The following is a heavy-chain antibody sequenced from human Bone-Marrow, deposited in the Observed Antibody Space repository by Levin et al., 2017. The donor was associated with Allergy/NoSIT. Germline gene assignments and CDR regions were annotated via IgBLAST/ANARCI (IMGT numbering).Heavy chain of an antibody. Sequence: SVKVSCKASGGTFSNYVMSWVRQAPGQGLEWMGGIIVFFNTADYAQKFQGRVTITADESTRTAYMELSRLRSEDTAVYYCARALYYDSSSSYADGSGAYGMDVWGQGTTVTVSS. D-gene: IGHD3-22*01. CDR2: IIVFFNTA. CDR3: ARALYYDSSSSYADGSGAYGMDV. V-gene: IGHV1-69*13. J-gene: IGHJ6*02. CDR1: GGTFSNYV.